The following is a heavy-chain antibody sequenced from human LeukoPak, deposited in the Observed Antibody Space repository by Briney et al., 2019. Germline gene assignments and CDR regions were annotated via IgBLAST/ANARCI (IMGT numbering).Heavy chain of an antibody. D-gene: IGHD1-26*01. CDR2: VYYSGHT. J-gene: IGHJ4*02. Sequence: PSETLSLTRTVSGGSLSGFYGSWIRQPPGKGLEWIGYVYYSGHTNSNPSLNSRVSISVAMSRNQSSLQLKSVTAADTAVYYCARAQGPGMIPVGHYFPHWGQGALVTVSS. CDR1: GGSLSGFY. CDR3: ARAQGPGMIPVGHYFPH. V-gene: IGHV4-59*01.